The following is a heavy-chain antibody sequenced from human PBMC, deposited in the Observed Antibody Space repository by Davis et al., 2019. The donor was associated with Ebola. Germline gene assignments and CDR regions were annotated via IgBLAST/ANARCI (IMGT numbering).Heavy chain of an antibody. D-gene: IGHD3-3*01. CDR2: IYYSRNI. J-gene: IGHJ4*02. Sequence: SETLSLTCTVSGGSISSSSDYWGWIRQPPGKGLEWIGSIYYSRNIYYNPSLKSRVTISVDTSKNQFSLKLSSVTAADTAVYYCAGALEWSFRGIDYWGQGTLVTVSS. V-gene: IGHV4-39*01. CDR1: GGSISSSSDY. CDR3: AGALEWSFRGIDY.